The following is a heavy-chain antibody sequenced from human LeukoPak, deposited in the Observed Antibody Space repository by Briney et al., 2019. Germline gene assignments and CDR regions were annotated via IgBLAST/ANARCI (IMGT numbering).Heavy chain of an antibody. D-gene: IGHD4-17*01. CDR3: AKYWGAYGDYRGRYMDV. CDR1: GFTFSSYA. V-gene: IGHV3-23*01. J-gene: IGHJ6*03. CDR2: ISGSGSNT. Sequence: GGSLRLSCAASGFTFSSYAMSWVRQAPGKGLEWVSTISGSGSNTYYADSVKGRFTISRDNSKSTVYLQMNSLRAEDTAVYYCAKYWGAYGDYRGRYMDVWGKGTTVTVSS.